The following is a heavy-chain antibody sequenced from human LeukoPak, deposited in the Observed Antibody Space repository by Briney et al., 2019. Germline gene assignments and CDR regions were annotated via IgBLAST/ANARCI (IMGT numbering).Heavy chain of an antibody. CDR1: GFTFSSYS. J-gene: IGHJ4*02. CDR2: INSSSSYI. Sequence: GGSLRLSCAASGFTFSSYSMNWVRQAPGKGLEWVSSINSSSSYIYYADSVKGRFTISRDNAKNSLYLQMNSLRAEDTAVYYCARGSAGLRDYWGQGTLVTVSS. CDR3: ARGSAGLRDY. V-gene: IGHV3-21*01.